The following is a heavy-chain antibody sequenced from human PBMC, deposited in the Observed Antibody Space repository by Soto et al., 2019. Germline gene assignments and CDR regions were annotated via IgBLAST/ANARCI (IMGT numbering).Heavy chain of an antibody. CDR2: ISGSGTYT. J-gene: IGHJ4*02. CDR1: GFTFSNCA. D-gene: IGHD2-15*01. CDR3: AKAVQYCSGGSCYSSNDY. V-gene: IGHV3-23*01. Sequence: GGSLRLSYAASGFTFSNCAMSWVRQAPGKGLEWVSGISGSGTYTYYADSMKGRFTISRDNSKNTLYLQMNSLRAEDTAIYYCAKAVQYCSGGSCYSSNDYWGQGTLVTVSS.